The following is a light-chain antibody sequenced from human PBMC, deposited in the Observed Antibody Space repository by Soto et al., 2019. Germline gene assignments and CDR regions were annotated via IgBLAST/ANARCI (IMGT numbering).Light chain of an antibody. CDR1: QDISNF. J-gene: IGKJ3*01. CDR3: QQYDSLPFT. V-gene: IGKV1-33*01. CDR2: DAS. Sequence: DIQITHSPSSLSASIGDRVAITCQASQDISNFLNWYQHKPGKAPKLLTCDASDLETGVPSRFSGSGSGTDFTFTITNLQPEDVATYYCQQYDSLPFTVGPGTKVDIK.